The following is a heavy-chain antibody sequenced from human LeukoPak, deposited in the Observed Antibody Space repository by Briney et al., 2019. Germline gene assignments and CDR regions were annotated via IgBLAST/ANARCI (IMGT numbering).Heavy chain of an antibody. Sequence: ASVKVSCTASGGTFSSYAISWVRQAPGKGLEWMGGIIPIFGTANYAQKFQGRVTITADESTSTGYMELSSLRTEDTSVYYWATYGNFRGFDYWGQGTLVTVSS. CDR1: GGTFSSYA. D-gene: IGHD4-11*01. J-gene: IGHJ4*02. V-gene: IGHV1-69*13. CDR2: IIPIFGTA. CDR3: ATYGNFRGFDY.